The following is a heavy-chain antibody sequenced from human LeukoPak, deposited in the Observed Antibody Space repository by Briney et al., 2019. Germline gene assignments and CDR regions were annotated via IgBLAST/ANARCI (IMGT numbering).Heavy chain of an antibody. V-gene: IGHV4-39*07. CDR3: ARVTDGDYYYYYMDV. D-gene: IGHD4-17*01. Sequence: SETPSLTCTVSGGSISSSSYYWGWIRQPPGKGLEWIGSIYYSGSTYYNPSLKSRVTISVDTSKNQFSLKLSSVTAADTAVYYCARVTDGDYYYYYMDVWGKGTTVTVSS. CDR1: GGSISSSSYY. J-gene: IGHJ6*03. CDR2: IYYSGST.